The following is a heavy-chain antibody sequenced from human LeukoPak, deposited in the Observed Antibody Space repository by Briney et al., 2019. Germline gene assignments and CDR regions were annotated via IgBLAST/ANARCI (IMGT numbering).Heavy chain of an antibody. CDR3: ARDIFLNMVRGKKKFDY. V-gene: IGHV1-18*01. D-gene: IGHD3-10*01. CDR2: ISAYNGNT. J-gene: IGHJ4*02. CDR1: GYTFTSYG. Sequence: PKASVKVSCKASGYTFTSYGISWVRQAPGQGLEWMGWISAYNGNTNYAQKLRGRVTMTTDTSTSTAYMELRSLRSDATAVYYCARDIFLNMVRGKKKFDYWGQGTLVTVSS.